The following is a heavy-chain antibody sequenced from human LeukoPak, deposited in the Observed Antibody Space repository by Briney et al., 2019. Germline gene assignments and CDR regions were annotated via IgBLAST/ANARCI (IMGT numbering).Heavy chain of an antibody. CDR2: IRGSGGST. CDR1: GFTFSSYA. CDR3: AKQDIVVVPAAMWFDP. D-gene: IGHD2-2*01. J-gene: IGHJ5*02. V-gene: IGHV3-23*01. Sequence: GGSLRLSCAASGFTFSSYAMSWVRQAPGKGLEWVSAIRGSGGSTYYADSVKGRFTISRDNSKNTLYLQMNSLRAEDTAVYYCAKQDIVVVPAAMWFDPWGQGTLVTVSS.